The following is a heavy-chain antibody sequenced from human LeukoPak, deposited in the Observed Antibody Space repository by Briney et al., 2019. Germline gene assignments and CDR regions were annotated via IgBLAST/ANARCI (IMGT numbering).Heavy chain of an antibody. Sequence: SETLSLTCTVSGGSISSYYWSWIRQPPGKGLEWIGYIYYSGSTNYNPSLKSRVTISVDTSKNQFSLKLSSVTAADTAVYYCARDYSYAEPNDYWGQGTLVTVSS. V-gene: IGHV4-59*01. CDR1: GGSISSYY. J-gene: IGHJ4*02. CDR3: ARDYSYAEPNDY. D-gene: IGHD1-14*01. CDR2: IYYSGST.